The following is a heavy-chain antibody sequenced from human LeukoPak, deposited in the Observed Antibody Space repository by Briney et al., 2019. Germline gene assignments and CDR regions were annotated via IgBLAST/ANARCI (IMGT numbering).Heavy chain of an antibody. V-gene: IGHV1-24*01. J-gene: IGHJ5*02. CDR3: ATGYEPNCSGGSCYRRNWFDP. D-gene: IGHD2-15*01. CDR1: GYTLTELS. CDR2: FDPEDGET. Sequence: ASVKVSCTVSGYTLTELSMHWVRQAPGKGLEWMGGFDPEDGETIYAQKFQGRVTMTEDTSTDTAYMELSSLRSEDTAVYYCATGYEPNCSGGSCYRRNWFDPWGQGTLVTVSS.